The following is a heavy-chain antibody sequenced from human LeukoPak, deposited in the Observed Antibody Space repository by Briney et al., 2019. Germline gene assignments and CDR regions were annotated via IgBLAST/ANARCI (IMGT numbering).Heavy chain of an antibody. CDR2: ISSSSNYI. D-gene: IGHD6-19*01. CDR3: ARNLNKQWLAPDGY. V-gene: IGHV3-21*01. J-gene: IGHJ4*02. Sequence: GSPRLSCAASGFTFSSYTMNWVRQAPGKGLEWVSSISSSSNYIYYADSVKGRFTISRDNAKNSLYLQMNSLRAEDTAVYYCARNLNKQWLAPDGYGGQGTLVTVSS. CDR1: GFTFSSYT.